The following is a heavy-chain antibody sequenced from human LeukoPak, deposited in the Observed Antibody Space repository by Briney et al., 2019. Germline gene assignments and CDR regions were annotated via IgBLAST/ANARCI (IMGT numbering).Heavy chain of an antibody. D-gene: IGHD3-10*01. Sequence: ASVKVSCKASGYTFTSYDINWVRQATGQGLEWMGWINPNSGDTDYAQKFQGRVTMTRDTSISTAYMELSRLNSDDTAVYYCARGVTGIYYYYYMDVWGTGTTVTVSS. CDR2: INPNSGDT. V-gene: IGHV1-2*02. J-gene: IGHJ6*03. CDR3: ARGVTGIYYYYYMDV. CDR1: GYTFTSYD.